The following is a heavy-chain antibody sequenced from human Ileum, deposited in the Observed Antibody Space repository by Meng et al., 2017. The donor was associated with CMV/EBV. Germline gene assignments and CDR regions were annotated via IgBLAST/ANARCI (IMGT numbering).Heavy chain of an antibody. Sequence: SDTLSLTFTVSGGPISSSGYHWDWIRQPPGKGLEWIGSIYYSGSTYYNPSLMSRVTISVDTSKNRFSLNLSSVTAADTAVYYCAREQSSYSYGYHHGMDVWGQGTTVTVSS. CDR1: GGPISSSGYH. CDR2: IYYSGST. J-gene: IGHJ6*02. D-gene: IGHD5-18*01. V-gene: IGHV4-39*07. CDR3: AREQSSYSYGYHHGMDV.